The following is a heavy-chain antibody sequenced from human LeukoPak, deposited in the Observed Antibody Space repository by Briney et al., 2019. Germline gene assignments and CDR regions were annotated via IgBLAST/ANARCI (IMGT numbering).Heavy chain of an antibody. Sequence: APVKPSCKASRGTFSRYAISGVRQAAGHGLEWRGGIIPTFGTANYGQEFQGRVTITTDDSTSTAYMELSSLRSEDTAVYYCARAPNFDFWSRLGWFDPWGQGTLVTVSS. CDR2: IIPTFGTA. V-gene: IGHV1-69*05. J-gene: IGHJ5*02. CDR1: RGTFSRYA. CDR3: ARAPNFDFWSRLGWFDP. D-gene: IGHD3-3*01.